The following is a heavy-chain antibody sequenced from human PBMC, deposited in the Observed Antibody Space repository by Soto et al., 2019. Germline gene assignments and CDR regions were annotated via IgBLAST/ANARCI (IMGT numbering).Heavy chain of an antibody. J-gene: IGHJ4*02. CDR3: ARIRKHDSINSYDY. Sequence: QVTLKESGPALVKPTETLTLTCTVSGFSLSSDRMGVSWIRQPPGKALEWLAHIFSNDERSYSTFLKSRLTVSRDTSKSQVVLTMTNMGPVDTATYFCARIRKHDSINSYDYWGQGTLVTVSS. CDR1: GFSLSSDRMG. V-gene: IGHV2-26*01. D-gene: IGHD3-10*01. CDR2: IFSNDER.